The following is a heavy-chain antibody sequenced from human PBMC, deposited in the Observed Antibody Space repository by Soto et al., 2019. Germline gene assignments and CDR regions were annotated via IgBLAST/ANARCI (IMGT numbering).Heavy chain of an antibody. CDR1: GITFTRYW. V-gene: IGHV3-7*01. J-gene: IGHJ4*02. CDR2: INLDGSEK. Sequence: EVQLVESGGGLVQPGGSLRLSCADSGITFTRYWMSWVRQAPGKGPEWVATINLDGSEKFYVDSVKGRFTISRDNAKNSLYLQMNSLRAEDTAVYYCAREARATFDYWGPGTLVTVSS. CDR3: AREARATFDY.